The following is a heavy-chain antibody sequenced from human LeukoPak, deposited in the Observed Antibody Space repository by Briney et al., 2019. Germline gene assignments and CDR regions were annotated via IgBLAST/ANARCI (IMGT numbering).Heavy chain of an antibody. CDR2: ISGSGGST. V-gene: IGHV3-23*01. J-gene: IGHJ4*02. Sequence: GSLRLSCAASGFTFSSYAMSWVRQAPGKGLEWVSAISGSGGSTYYADSVKGRFTISRDNSKNTLYLQMNSLRAEDTAVYYCATSDYGDYYFDYWGQGTLVTVSS. CDR3: ATSDYGDYYFDY. CDR1: GFTFSSYA. D-gene: IGHD4-17*01.